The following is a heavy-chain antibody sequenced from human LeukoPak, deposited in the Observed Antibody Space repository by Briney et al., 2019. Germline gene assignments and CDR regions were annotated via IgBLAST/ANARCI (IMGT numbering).Heavy chain of an antibody. D-gene: IGHD4-11*01. V-gene: IGHV4-34*01. Sequence: SETLSLTCAVYGGSFSGYYWSWIRQPPGKGLEWIGEINHSGSTNYNPSLKSRVTISVDTSKNQFSLKLSSVTAADTAVYYCARVAATGFDYWGQGTLVTVSS. CDR1: GGSFSGYY. CDR2: INHSGST. CDR3: ARVAATGFDY. J-gene: IGHJ4*02.